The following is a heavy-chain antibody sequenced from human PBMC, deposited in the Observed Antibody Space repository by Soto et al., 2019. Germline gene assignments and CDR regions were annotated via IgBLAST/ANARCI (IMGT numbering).Heavy chain of an antibody. J-gene: IGHJ5*02. CDR3: ARDFFDSSDYTTNWFDP. Sequence: PSETLSLTCTVSGGSIISSTYYWVWIRQPPGKGLEWIGSIYHTGNTYYNPSLKSRVTISVDTSKNQFSLKLTSVTAADAALYYCARDFFDSSDYTTNWFDPWGQGTLVTVSS. D-gene: IGHD3-22*01. CDR1: GGSIISSTYY. CDR2: IYHTGNT. V-gene: IGHV4-39*01.